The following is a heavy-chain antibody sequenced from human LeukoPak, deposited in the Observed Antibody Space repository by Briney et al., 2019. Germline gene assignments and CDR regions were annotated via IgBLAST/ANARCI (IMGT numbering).Heavy chain of an antibody. Sequence: GGSLRLSCAASGFTFSNAWMSWVRQAPGKGLEWVGRIKSKTDGGTTDYAAPVKGRFTISRDDSKNTLYLQMNSLKTEDTAVYYCTTFTYDFWSGYGDYWGQGTLVTVSS. D-gene: IGHD3-3*01. V-gene: IGHV3-15*01. J-gene: IGHJ4*02. CDR2: IKSKTDGGTT. CDR1: GFTFSNAW. CDR3: TTFTYDFWSGYGDY.